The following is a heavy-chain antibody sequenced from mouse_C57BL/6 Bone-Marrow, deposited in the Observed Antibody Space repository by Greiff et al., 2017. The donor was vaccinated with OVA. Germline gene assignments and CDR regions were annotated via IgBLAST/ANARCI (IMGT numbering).Heavy chain of an antibody. D-gene: IGHD1-1*01. CDR1: GYSFTSYY. Sequence: VQLQQSGPELVKPGASVKISCKASGYSFTSYYIHWVKQRPGQGLEWIGWIYPGSGNTKYNEKFTGKATLTADTSSSTAYMQLSSLTSEDSAVYYCARFTTVVAPLCDYWGQGTTLTVSS. CDR2: IYPGSGNT. CDR3: ARFTTVVAPLCDY. V-gene: IGHV1-66*01. J-gene: IGHJ2*01.